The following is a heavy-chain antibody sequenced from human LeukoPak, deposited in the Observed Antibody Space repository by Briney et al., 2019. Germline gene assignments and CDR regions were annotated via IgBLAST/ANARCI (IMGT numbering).Heavy chain of an antibody. CDR1: GFIFSDYY. CDR3: ARDLREHGVFDI. V-gene: IGHV3-11*01. J-gene: IGHJ3*02. Sequence: PGGSLRLSCAASGFIFSDYYMSWIRQAPGKGLEWVSYISSSGSFIYYADSVKGRFTISRDNAKNSLYLQMSSLRAEDTAIYYCARDLREHGVFDIWGQGTMVTVSS. CDR2: ISSSGSFI. D-gene: IGHD1-26*01.